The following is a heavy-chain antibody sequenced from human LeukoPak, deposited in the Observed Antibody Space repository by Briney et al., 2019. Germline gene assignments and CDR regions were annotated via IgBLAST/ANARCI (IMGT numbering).Heavy chain of an antibody. Sequence: GGSLRLSCAASGFTFSSYWMHWVRQPPGKGLVWVSRITSDGSGIGYADSVKGRFSTSRDNAKNTLYLQMNSLRAEHTAVYYCASGRLVGAPDYWGQGTLVTVSS. V-gene: IGHV3-74*01. CDR1: GFTFSSYW. CDR3: ASGRLVGAPDY. CDR2: ITSDGSGI. J-gene: IGHJ4*02. D-gene: IGHD1-26*01.